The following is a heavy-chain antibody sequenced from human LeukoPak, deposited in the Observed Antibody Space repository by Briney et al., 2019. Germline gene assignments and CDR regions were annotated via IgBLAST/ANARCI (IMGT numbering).Heavy chain of an antibody. CDR2: IWYDGSNK. Sequence: GGSLRLSCAASGFTFSSYAMHWVRQAPGKGLEWVALIWYDGSNKYYADSVKGRFTISRDDSKNTLYLQMNSLRAEDTAVYYCARDRWLARWGQGTLVTVSS. J-gene: IGHJ4*02. CDR3: ARDRWLAR. V-gene: IGHV3-33*01. CDR1: GFTFSSYA. D-gene: IGHD6-19*01.